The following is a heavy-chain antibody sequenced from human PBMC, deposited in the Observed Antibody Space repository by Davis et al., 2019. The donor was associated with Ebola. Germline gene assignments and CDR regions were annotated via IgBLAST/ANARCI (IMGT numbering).Heavy chain of an antibody. Sequence: MPSETLSLTCAVYGGSFSGYYWSWIRQPPGKGLEWIGEINHSGSTNYNPSLKSRVTISVDTSKNQFSLKLSSVTAADTAVYYCARGYCSGGSCIFGLYYYYYGMDVWGQGTTVTVSS. CDR1: GGSFSGYY. J-gene: IGHJ6*02. CDR2: INHSGST. CDR3: ARGYCSGGSCIFGLYYYYYGMDV. D-gene: IGHD2-15*01. V-gene: IGHV4-34*01.